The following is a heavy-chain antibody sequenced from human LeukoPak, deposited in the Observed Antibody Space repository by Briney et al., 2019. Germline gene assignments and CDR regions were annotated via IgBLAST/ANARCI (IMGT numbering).Heavy chain of an antibody. CDR2: IHYSGST. CDR3: ATGAGPFDY. CDR1: GGSISSSSYY. D-gene: IGHD4-17*01. V-gene: IGHV4-39*07. Sequence: SETLSLTCTVSGGSISSSSYYWGWIRQPPGKGLEWIGSIHYSGSTYYNPSLKSRVTISVDTSKNQFSLKLSSVTAADTAVYFCATGAGPFDYWGQGILVTVSS. J-gene: IGHJ4*02.